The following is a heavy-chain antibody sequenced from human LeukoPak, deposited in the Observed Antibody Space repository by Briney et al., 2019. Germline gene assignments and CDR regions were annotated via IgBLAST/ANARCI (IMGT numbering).Heavy chain of an antibody. Sequence: GESLKISCKGSRYSFTSYWIGWVRQMPGKGLEWMGIIYPGDSDTRYSPSFQGQVTISADKSISTAYLQWSSLKASDTAMYYCARLKKLRKPPASDAFDIWGQGTMVTVSS. J-gene: IGHJ3*02. CDR2: IYPGDSDT. CDR1: RYSFTSYW. CDR3: ARLKKLRKPPASDAFDI. V-gene: IGHV5-51*01.